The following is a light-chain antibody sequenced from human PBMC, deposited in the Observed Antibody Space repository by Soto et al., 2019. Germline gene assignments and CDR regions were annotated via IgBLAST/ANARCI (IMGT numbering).Light chain of an antibody. CDR2: DAS. J-gene: IGKJ5*01. CDR1: QSVNSN. CDR3: QHGSDWPPFT. V-gene: IGKV3-11*01. Sequence: EIVLTQSPASLSLSPGERATLSCRASQSVNSNLAWYQHKPGQAPRLLIYDASNRATGIPARFSGSGSGTDFTLTVSKLEPEDFAVYYCQHGSDWPPFTFGQGTRLEIK.